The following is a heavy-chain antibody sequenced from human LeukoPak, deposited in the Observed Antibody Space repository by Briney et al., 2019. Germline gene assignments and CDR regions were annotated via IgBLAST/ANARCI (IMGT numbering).Heavy chain of an antibody. Sequence: SVKVSCKASGGTFSSYAISWVRQAPGQGLEWMGRIIPIFGIANYAQKFQGRVTITADKSTSTAYMELSSLRSEDTAVYYCATGGYGSGSLDYWGQGTLVTVSS. CDR3: ATGGYGSGSLDY. V-gene: IGHV1-69*04. J-gene: IGHJ4*02. CDR2: IIPIFGIA. D-gene: IGHD3-10*01. CDR1: GGTFSSYA.